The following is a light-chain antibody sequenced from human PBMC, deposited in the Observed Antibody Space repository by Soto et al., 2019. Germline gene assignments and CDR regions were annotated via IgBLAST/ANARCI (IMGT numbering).Light chain of an antibody. J-gene: IGLJ1*01. CDR1: SSDFGGYNY. CDR2: EVS. Sequence: HSEVSRARSACGSPGPSVTISCTGTSSDFGGYNYVSWYQQHPGKAPKLMIHEVSKRPSGVPDRFSGSKSGNTASLTVSGLQAEDEADYYCSSYAGSNNLGVFGTGTKVTVL. CDR3: SSYAGSNNLGV. V-gene: IGLV2-8*01.